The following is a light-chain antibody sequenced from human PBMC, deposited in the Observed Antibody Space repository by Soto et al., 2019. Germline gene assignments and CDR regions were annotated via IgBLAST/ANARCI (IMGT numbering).Light chain of an antibody. CDR1: QSVSSSY. CDR3: QQYGSSPPYT. V-gene: IGKV3-20*01. J-gene: IGKJ2*01. CDR2: AAS. Sequence: EIVLTQSPGTLSLSPGERATLSCRASQSVSSSYLAWYQQKPGQAPRLLIYAASSRATGIPDRFSGSGSGTDFPPTISRLEPEDFAVYYCQQYGSSPPYTFGQGTKLEIK.